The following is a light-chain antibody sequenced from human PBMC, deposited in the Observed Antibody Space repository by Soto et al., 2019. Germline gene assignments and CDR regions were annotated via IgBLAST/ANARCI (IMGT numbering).Light chain of an antibody. CDR2: MGS. CDR1: QSLLHSNGYNC. CDR3: MQALQPAPT. Sequence: EIVMTQSPLSLSVTPGEPASISCRSRQSLLHSNGYNCLDWYLQNPGQSPQLLIHMGSSRAPGVPDRFNGSGSGTDFTLKISRVEADDVGVYYCMQALQPAPTFGGGTKVEIK. J-gene: IGKJ4*01. V-gene: IGKV2-28*01.